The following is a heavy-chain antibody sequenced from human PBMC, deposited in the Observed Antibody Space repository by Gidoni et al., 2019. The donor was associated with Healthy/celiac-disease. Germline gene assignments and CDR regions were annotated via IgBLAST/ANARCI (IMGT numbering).Heavy chain of an antibody. CDR2: INPSGGST. Sequence: QVQLVQSGAEVKKPGASVKVSCKASGYTFTSYYMHWVRQAPGQGLEWMGIINPSGGSTSYAQKFQGRVTMTRDTSTSTVYMELSSLRSEDTAVYYCATGPHYDILTGYPLFDPWGQGTLVTVSS. V-gene: IGHV1-46*01. CDR1: GYTFTSYY. D-gene: IGHD3-9*01. CDR3: ATGPHYDILTGYPLFDP. J-gene: IGHJ5*02.